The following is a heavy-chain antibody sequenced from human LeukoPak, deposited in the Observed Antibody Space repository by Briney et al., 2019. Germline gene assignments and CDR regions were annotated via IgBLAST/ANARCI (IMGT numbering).Heavy chain of an antibody. CDR2: IYNDGSST. V-gene: IGHV3-74*01. Sequence: GGSLRLSCGASGFTFSRYAMSWVRQAPGKGLVWVSRIYNDGSSTSYADSVKGRFTISRDNAKSTLYLQMNSLRAEDTAVYYCARVRGSSGSSYAADAFDIWGQGTMVTVSS. D-gene: IGHD1-26*01. CDR3: ARVRGSSGSSYAADAFDI. J-gene: IGHJ3*02. CDR1: GFTFSRYA.